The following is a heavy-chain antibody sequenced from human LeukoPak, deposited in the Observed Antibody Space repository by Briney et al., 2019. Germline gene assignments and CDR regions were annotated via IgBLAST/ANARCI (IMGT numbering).Heavy chain of an antibody. CDR2: ISSSGSTR. CDR1: GFTFSSYE. Sequence: PGGSLRLSCAASGFTFSSYEMNWVRLAPGKGLEWVSYISSSGSTRYYADSVKGRFTISRDNAKNSLYLQMNSLRAEDTAVYSCASSTYYYYYMDVWGKGTTVTVSS. V-gene: IGHV3-48*03. J-gene: IGHJ6*03. D-gene: IGHD2-2*01. CDR3: ASSTYYYYYMDV.